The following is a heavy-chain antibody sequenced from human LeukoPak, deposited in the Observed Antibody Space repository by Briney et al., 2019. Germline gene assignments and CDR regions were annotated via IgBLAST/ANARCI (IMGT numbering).Heavy chain of an antibody. CDR3: AMDSSSGSSELLYYFDY. CDR1: GYTFTGYY. D-gene: IGHD6-6*01. J-gene: IGHJ4*02. CDR2: INPNSGGT. Sequence: ASVKVSCKASGYTFTGYYMHWVRQAPGQGLEWMGWINPNSGGTNYAQKFQGRVTMTRDTSISTAYMELSRLRSDDTAVYYCAMDSSSGSSELLYYFDYWGQGTLVTVSS. V-gene: IGHV1-2*02.